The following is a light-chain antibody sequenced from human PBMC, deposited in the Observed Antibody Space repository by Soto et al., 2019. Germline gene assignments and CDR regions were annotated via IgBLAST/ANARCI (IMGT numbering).Light chain of an antibody. Sequence: DIQMTQSPSSMSVFVGDRVTMTCRASETISTFLNWYQVKPGKAPTLLIYAASNLQDGGPSRFSGSGSGTDFTLTINSLQPEDFASYYCHKSYDISPITFGQGTRLEI. CDR2: AAS. CDR1: ETISTF. J-gene: IGKJ5*01. CDR3: HKSYDISPIT. V-gene: IGKV1-39*01.